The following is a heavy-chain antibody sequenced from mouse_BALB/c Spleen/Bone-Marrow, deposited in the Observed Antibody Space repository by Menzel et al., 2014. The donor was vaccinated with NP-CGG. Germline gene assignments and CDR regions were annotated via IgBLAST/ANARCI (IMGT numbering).Heavy chain of an antibody. CDR2: INPSNGGT. CDR3: TRRLGRFNIDY. J-gene: IGHJ2*01. Sequence: QVHVKHSGPELVKPGASVKLSCKASVYTFTSYYMYWMQQRPGQGLVGIGKINPSNGGTDFNEKFKNNAALSVDRYSNSAYRQLSSLTSDDSSIYYCTRRLGRFNIDYWGQGSTLTGPS. V-gene: IGHV1-53*01. CDR1: VYTFTSYY. D-gene: IGHD4-1*01.